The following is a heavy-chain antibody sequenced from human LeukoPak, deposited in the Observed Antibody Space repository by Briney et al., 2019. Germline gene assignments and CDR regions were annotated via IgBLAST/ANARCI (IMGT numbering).Heavy chain of an antibody. CDR1: GFTFNTFG. CDR2: IYSGGST. V-gene: IGHV3-53*01. Sequence: PGGSLRLSCVASGFTFNTFGMTWVRQAPGKGLEWVSVIYSGGSTYYADSVKGRFTISRDNSKNTLYLQMNSLRAEDTAVYYCTRNWGSDNWFDPWGQGTLVTVSS. J-gene: IGHJ5*02. D-gene: IGHD7-27*01. CDR3: TRNWGSDNWFDP.